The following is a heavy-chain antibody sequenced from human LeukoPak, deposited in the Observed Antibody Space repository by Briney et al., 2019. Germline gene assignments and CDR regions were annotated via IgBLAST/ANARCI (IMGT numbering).Heavy chain of an antibody. J-gene: IGHJ4*02. Sequence: GGSPRLSCAASGFIFSSHGMHWVRQAPGKGLEWVAAIRYDGAFTSHADSVKDRFTISRDNSKYTLYLQMNSLRAEDSAMYYCARYSGDDVSGFWDYWGRGTLVTVSS. CDR2: IRYDGAFT. CDR1: GFIFSSHG. V-gene: IGHV3-33*01. D-gene: IGHD4-17*01. CDR3: ARYSGDDVSGFWDY.